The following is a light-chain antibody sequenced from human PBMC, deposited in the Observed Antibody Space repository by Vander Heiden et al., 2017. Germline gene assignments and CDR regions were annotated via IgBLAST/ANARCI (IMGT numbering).Light chain of an antibody. CDR1: QSIVTY. J-gene: IGKJ4*02. CDR2: DAS. Sequence: EFVLTRSPASLSSSAGERATITCRTSQSIVTYLAWYQQEPGQAPRLLIYDASSRPSGVPARFSGGGSGTDFTLTISSLEPEDFAVYYCQQRSNWPRTFGEGTKVEIK. V-gene: IGKV3-11*01. CDR3: QQRSNWPRT.